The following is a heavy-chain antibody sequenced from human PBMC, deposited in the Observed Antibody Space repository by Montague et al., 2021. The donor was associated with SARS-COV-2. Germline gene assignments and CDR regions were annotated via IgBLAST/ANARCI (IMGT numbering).Heavy chain of an antibody. J-gene: IGHJ4*02. Sequence: SETLSLTCTVSGGGSISSSHWWSWVRQPPGKGLEWIGEIYHDGSTNYNPSLKSRLTISVDKSKNQFSLKLSSVTAADTAVYYCARFTSTGSWSYYNFDYWGQGTLVTVSS. D-gene: IGHD1-26*01. V-gene: IGHV4-4*02. CDR1: GGGSISSSHW. CDR3: ARFTSTGSWSYYNFDY. CDR2: IYHDGST.